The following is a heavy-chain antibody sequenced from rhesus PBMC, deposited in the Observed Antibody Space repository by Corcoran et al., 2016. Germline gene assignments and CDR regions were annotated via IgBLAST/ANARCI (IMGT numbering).Heavy chain of an antibody. CDR1: GGSISVYS. Sequence: QVQLQESGPGLVMPSETLSLTCASSGGSISVYSWTWISQVPGKGLEWIGYIAGGIISTSYNPSLKSRVTISTDTSKNQCSLRLSSVTAADTAVYYCARKGGSQNELWGQGALVTVSS. CDR2: IAGGIIST. CDR3: ARKGGSQNEL. V-gene: IGHV4-165*02. J-gene: IGHJ1*01. D-gene: IGHD1-44*02.